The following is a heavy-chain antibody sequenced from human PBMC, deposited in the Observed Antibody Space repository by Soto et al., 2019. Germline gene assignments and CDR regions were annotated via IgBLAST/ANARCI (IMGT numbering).Heavy chain of an antibody. Sequence: PSEILSLTCTVSGGSISSGGYYWSWIRQHPGKGLEWIGYIYYSGSTYYNPSLKSRVTISVDTSKNQFSLKLSSVTAADTAVYYCARGRIAAAASDYWGQGTLVTVSS. J-gene: IGHJ4*02. V-gene: IGHV4-31*03. CDR3: ARGRIAAAASDY. CDR2: IYYSGST. D-gene: IGHD6-13*01. CDR1: GGSISSGGYY.